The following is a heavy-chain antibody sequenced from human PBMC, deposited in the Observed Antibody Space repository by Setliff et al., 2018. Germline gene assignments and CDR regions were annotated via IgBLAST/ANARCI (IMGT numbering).Heavy chain of an antibody. Sequence: PGGSLRLSCVASGFTFSRYWMHWVRQVPGKGLVWVSRINEDGGVTNYADPVKGRFTISRDNAKNTLYLEMNSLRAEDTAVYHCAKDPKYRGVWPHPAYFDYWGQGALVTVS. CDR1: GFTFSRYW. J-gene: IGHJ4*02. CDR2: INEDGGVT. CDR3: AKDPKYRGVWPHPAYFDY. D-gene: IGHD6-6*01. V-gene: IGHV3-74*01.